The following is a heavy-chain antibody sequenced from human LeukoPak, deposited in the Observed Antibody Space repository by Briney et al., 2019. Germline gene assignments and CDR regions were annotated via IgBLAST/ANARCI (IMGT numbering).Heavy chain of an antibody. CDR2: INPSGGST. CDR1: GYTFTSYY. D-gene: IGHD5-24*01. J-gene: IGHJ4*02. V-gene: IGHV1-46*01. Sequence: ASVKVSCKASGYTFTSYYMHWVRQAPGQGLEWRGIINPSGGSTTYAQKFHGRVTMTRDPSTSTVYMELSSLRSEDTAVYYCASTRRDGYNWESGYWGQGTLVTVSS. CDR3: ASTRRDGYNWESGY.